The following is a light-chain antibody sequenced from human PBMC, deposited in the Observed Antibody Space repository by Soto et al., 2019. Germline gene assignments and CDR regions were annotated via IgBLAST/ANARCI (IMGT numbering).Light chain of an antibody. CDR2: KAS. J-gene: IGKJ4*01. CDR3: QQYNSYPLT. V-gene: IGKV1-5*03. Sequence: DIQMTQSPSSLSASVGDRVTITCRASQSISNYLNWYQQKPGKAPKLLIYKASSLESGVPSRFSGSGSGTEFTLTISSLQPDDFATYYCQQYNSYPLTFGGGTKVDIK. CDR1: QSISNY.